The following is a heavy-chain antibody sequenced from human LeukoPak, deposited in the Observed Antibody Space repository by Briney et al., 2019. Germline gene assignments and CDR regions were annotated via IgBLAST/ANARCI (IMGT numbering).Heavy chain of an antibody. J-gene: IGHJ1*01. Sequence: SETLSLTCAVYGGSFSGYCWSWIRQPPGKGLEWIGEINHSGSTNYNPSLRSRVTLSLDTSKNQFSLTLNSVTAADTAVYYCASQANFYDSSGYFRPWGQGTLVTVSS. CDR1: GGSFSGYC. CDR3: ASQANFYDSSGYFRP. V-gene: IGHV4-34*09. CDR2: INHSGST. D-gene: IGHD3-22*01.